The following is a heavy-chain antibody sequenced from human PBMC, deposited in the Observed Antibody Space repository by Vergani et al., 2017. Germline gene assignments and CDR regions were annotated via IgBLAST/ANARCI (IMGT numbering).Heavy chain of an antibody. CDR3: AKDLAHYDSSGYFLDH. CDR1: GFTFSSYG. Sequence: QVQLVESGGGVVQPGGSLRLSCAASGFTFSSYGMHWVRQAPGKGLEWVALIRYDGSHKYYADSVKGRFTISRDNSKNTLYVQMNSLRAEDTAVYYCAKDLAHYDSSGYFLDHWGQGTLVTVSS. CDR2: IRYDGSHK. D-gene: IGHD3-22*01. V-gene: IGHV3-30*02. J-gene: IGHJ4*02.